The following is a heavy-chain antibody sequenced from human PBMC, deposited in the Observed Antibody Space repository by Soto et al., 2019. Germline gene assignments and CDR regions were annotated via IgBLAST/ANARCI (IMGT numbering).Heavy chain of an antibody. CDR2: ISSHGRDI. Sequence: GGSLRLSCEASGFTFTSDSMTWVRQAPGKGLEWVSSISSHGRDIFYADSVKGRFTISRDNAKDSLHLQMNSLTGEDSAVYYCARGGALAGKLDLWGQGTLVTVSS. D-gene: IGHD6-19*01. CDR3: ARGGALAGKLDL. CDR1: GFTFTSDS. J-gene: IGHJ4*02. V-gene: IGHV3-21*06.